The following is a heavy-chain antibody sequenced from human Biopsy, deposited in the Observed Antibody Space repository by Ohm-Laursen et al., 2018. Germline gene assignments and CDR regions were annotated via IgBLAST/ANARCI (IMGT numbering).Heavy chain of an antibody. V-gene: IGHV4-59*02. D-gene: IGHD3-16*01. CDR1: GDSVTKYY. J-gene: IGHJ3*02. CDR3: ARDLHARGRRWGSSTGTFDM. Sequence: TLSLTCAVSGDSVTKYYWSWIRQPPGKGLEWLGYISNIGSTNYNPSLKSRVTISVDTSKNHFSLKLTSVTAADSAVYFCARDLHARGRRWGSSTGTFDMWGQGTVVTVSS. CDR2: ISNIGST.